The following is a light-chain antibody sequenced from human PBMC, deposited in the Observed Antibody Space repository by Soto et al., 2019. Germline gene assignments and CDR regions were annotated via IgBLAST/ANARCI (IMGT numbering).Light chain of an antibody. V-gene: IGLV2-14*01. CDR1: SSDVGGYNY. CDR3: SSYTSSGPV. CDR2: EVS. Sequence: QSALTQPASVSGSPGQSITISCTGTSSDVGGYNYVSWYRQHPGKAPKLMIYEVSNRPSGVSNRFSGSKSGNAASLTISGLQAEDEADYYCSSYTSSGPVFGTGTKLTVL. J-gene: IGLJ1*01.